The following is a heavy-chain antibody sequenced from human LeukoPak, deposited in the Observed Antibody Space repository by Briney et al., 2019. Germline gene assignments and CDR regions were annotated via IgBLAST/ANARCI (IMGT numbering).Heavy chain of an antibody. CDR3: ARGPPRIAVAGTVFDY. CDR1: GFTFSRYT. Sequence: GGSLRPSCAASGFTFSRYTMNWVRQAPGKGLEWLPYISTGSSAIYYADSVKGRFTISRDNAKNSLYLQMNSLTDEDTAVYYCARGPPRIAVAGTVFDYWGQGTLVTVSS. V-gene: IGHV3-48*02. CDR2: ISTGSSAI. J-gene: IGHJ4*02. D-gene: IGHD6-19*01.